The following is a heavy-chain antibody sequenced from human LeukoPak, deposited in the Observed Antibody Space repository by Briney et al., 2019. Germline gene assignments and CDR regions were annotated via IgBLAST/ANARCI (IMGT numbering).Heavy chain of an antibody. Sequence: GGSLRLSCTASGFTFGDYGMSWVRQAPGKGLDWVSSISSSSSYINYADSVKGRFTISRDNAKNSLYLQMNSLRAEDTAVYYCARDVTHCGGDCYSGDYWGQGTLVTVSS. D-gene: IGHD2-21*02. CDR1: GFTFGDYG. V-gene: IGHV3-21*01. J-gene: IGHJ4*02. CDR2: ISSSSSYI. CDR3: ARDVTHCGGDCYSGDY.